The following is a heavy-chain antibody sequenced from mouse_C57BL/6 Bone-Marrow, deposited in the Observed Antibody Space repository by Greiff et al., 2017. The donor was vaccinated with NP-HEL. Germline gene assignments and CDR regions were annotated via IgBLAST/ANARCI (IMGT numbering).Heavy chain of an antibody. Sequence: QVQLQQSGAELARPGASVKLSCKASGYTFTSYGISWVKQRTGQGLEWIGEIYPRSGNTYYNEKFKGKATLTADKSSSTAYMELRSLTSEDSAVYFCSPYYYGSDWFAYWGQGTLVTVSA. J-gene: IGHJ3*01. CDR1: GYTFTSYG. CDR3: SPYYYGSDWFAY. D-gene: IGHD1-1*01. CDR2: IYPRSGNT. V-gene: IGHV1-81*01.